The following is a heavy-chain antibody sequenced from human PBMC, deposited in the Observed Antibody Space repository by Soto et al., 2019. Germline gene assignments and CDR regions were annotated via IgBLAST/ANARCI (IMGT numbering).Heavy chain of an antibody. CDR2: IYYSGST. V-gene: IGHV4-31*03. CDR3: SIVDYDSSGYYFDY. D-gene: IGHD3-22*01. J-gene: IGHJ4*02. CDR1: VGSIRSGDFY. Sequence: SETLSLTCTVSVGSIRSGDFYWGWIRQHPGKGLEWIGFIYYSGSTYYNPSLKSRVTISVDTSKNQFSLKLSSVTAADTAVYYCSIVDYDSSGYYFDYWGQGTLVTVSS.